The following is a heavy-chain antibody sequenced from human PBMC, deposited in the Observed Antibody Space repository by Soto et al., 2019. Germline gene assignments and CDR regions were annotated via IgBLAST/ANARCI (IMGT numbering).Heavy chain of an antibody. Sequence: QLQLQESGPGLVKPTETLSLTCTVSGGSVSSSSYYWGWIRQPPGKGLQYIGTIYYSGSTYYNPSFQSRVTMSVDTSKNQFSLKLSSVTAADTAVYYCARTPYSSDSNWFDPWGQGTLVTVSS. V-gene: IGHV4-39*07. J-gene: IGHJ5*02. CDR1: GGSVSSSSYY. D-gene: IGHD6-25*01. CDR3: ARTPYSSDSNWFDP. CDR2: IYYSGST.